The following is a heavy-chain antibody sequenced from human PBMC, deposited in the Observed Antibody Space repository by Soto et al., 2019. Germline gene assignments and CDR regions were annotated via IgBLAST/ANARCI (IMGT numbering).Heavy chain of an antibody. D-gene: IGHD2-2*01. CDR2: IKSKTDGGTT. V-gene: IGHV3-15*07. CDR3: TTAPDIVVVTAAMRGSCSGGSCEAASAFDI. Sequence: EVQLVESGGGLVKPGGSLRLSCAASGFTFSNAWMNWVRQAPGKGLEWVGRIKSKTDGGTTDYAAPVKGRFTISRDDSKNTLYLQMNSLKTEDTAVYYCTTAPDIVVVTAAMRGSCSGGSCEAASAFDIWGQGTLVTVSS. J-gene: IGHJ3*02. CDR1: GFTFSNAW.